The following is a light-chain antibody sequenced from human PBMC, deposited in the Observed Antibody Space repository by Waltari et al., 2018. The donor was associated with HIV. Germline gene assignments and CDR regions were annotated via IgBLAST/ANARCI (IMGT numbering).Light chain of an antibody. CDR1: SSDVGAKNY. CDR3: CSYAGKYTWV. V-gene: IGLV2-11*01. J-gene: IGLJ1*01. Sequence: QSALTQPRSVSGSPGQSVTISCTGTSSDVGAKNYVSWYQQNPGKAPALLIFDVSQWPSGVPDRFSGSKSGNTASLTISGLQAVDEADYYCCSYAGKYTWVFGTGTKVTVL. CDR2: DVS.